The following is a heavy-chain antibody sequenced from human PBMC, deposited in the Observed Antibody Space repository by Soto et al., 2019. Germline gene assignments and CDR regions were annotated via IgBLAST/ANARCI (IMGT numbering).Heavy chain of an antibody. Sequence: GGSLRLSCAASGFPFDDYAMHWVRQAPGKGLEWVSGISWNSGSIGYADSVKGRFTISRDNAKNSLYLQMNSLRAEDTALYYCAKDPTTDYDILTGPFDYWGQGTLVTVSS. V-gene: IGHV3-9*01. D-gene: IGHD3-9*01. CDR3: AKDPTTDYDILTGPFDY. CDR2: ISWNSGSI. J-gene: IGHJ4*02. CDR1: GFPFDDYA.